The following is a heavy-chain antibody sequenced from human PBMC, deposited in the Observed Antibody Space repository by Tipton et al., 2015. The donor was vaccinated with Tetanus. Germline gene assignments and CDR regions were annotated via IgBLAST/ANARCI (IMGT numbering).Heavy chain of an antibody. D-gene: IGHD1-7*01. V-gene: IGHV1-18*01. CDR1: GHTFTSLG. CDR3: ARERSITGSTEFDP. Sequence: QSGPEVKKPGASVKVSCKASGHTFTSLGISWVRQAPRQGLEWMGWISAYNGNTNYAQKFQGRVTMTRNTAISTAYMELNSLTSDDTAVYYCARERSITGSTEFDPWGQGTLVTVSS. J-gene: IGHJ5*02. CDR2: ISAYNGNT.